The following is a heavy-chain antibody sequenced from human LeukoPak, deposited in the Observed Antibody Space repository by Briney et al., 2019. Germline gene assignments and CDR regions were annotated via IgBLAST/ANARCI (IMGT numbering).Heavy chain of an antibody. V-gene: IGHV4-34*01. CDR2: INHSGST. CDR1: GGSFSGYY. J-gene: IGHJ5*02. CDR3: ARARYSSSWYEPFDP. Sequence: PSETLSLTCAVYGGSFSGYYWSWIRQPPGKGLEWIGEINHSGSTNYNPSLKSRVTISIDTSKNHFSLKLRSVTAADTAVYYCARARYSSSWYEPFDPWGQGTLVTVSS. D-gene: IGHD6-13*01.